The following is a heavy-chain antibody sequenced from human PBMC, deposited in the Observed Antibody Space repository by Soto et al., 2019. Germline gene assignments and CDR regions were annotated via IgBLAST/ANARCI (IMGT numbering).Heavy chain of an antibody. Sequence: SVKGSCNASGFTFTSSAVQWVRQARGQRLEWIGWIVVGSGNTNYAQKFQERVTITRDISTSTAYMELSSLRSEDTAVYYCAARPVLRFLEWLLWGPYGMDVWGQGTTVTVSS. CDR2: IVVGSGNT. D-gene: IGHD3-3*01. V-gene: IGHV1-58*01. CDR3: AARPVLRFLEWLLWGPYGMDV. CDR1: GFTFTSSA. J-gene: IGHJ6*02.